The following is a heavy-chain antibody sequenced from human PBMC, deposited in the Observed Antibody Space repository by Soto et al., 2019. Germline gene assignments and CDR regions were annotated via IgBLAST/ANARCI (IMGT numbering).Heavy chain of an antibody. CDR2: ISSSSSYI. CDR1: GFTFSSYS. D-gene: IGHD1-26*01. CDR3: ARDQVGGEQPNHYYYYYGMDV. J-gene: IGHJ6*02. V-gene: IGHV3-21*01. Sequence: GGSLRLSCAASGFTFSSYSMNWVRQAPGKGLEWVSSISSSSSYIYYADSVKGRFTISRDNAKNSLYLQMNSLRAEDTAVYYCARDQVGGEQPNHYYYYYGMDVWGQGTTVTVSS.